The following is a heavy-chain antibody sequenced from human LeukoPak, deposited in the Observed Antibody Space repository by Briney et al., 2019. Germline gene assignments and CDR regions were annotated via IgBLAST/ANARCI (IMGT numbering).Heavy chain of an antibody. CDR3: ARETGASAFDI. V-gene: IGHV3-48*01. CDR2: ISSSSSTI. Sequence: GGSLRLSCAASGFTFSSYGMNWVRQAPGKGLEWVSYISSSSSTIHYADSVKGRFTISRDNAKNSLYLQMNSLRAEDTAVYYCARETGASAFDIWGQGTMVTVSS. D-gene: IGHD7-27*01. CDR1: GFTFSSYG. J-gene: IGHJ3*02.